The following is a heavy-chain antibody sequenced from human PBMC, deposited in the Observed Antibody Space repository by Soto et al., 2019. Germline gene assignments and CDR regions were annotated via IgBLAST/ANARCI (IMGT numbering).Heavy chain of an antibody. CDR2: IIPIFGTA. CDR1: GGTFSSYA. D-gene: IGHD4-4*01. J-gene: IGHJ6*02. V-gene: IGHV1-69*12. Sequence: QVQLVQSGAEVKKPGSSVKVSCKASGGTFSSYAISWVRQAPGQGLEWMGGIIPIFGTANYAQKFQGRVTITADESTSKAYMELSSLRSEDTAVYYCARSTVTTHLYYYFYGMDVWGQGTTVTVSS. CDR3: ARSTVTTHLYYYFYGMDV.